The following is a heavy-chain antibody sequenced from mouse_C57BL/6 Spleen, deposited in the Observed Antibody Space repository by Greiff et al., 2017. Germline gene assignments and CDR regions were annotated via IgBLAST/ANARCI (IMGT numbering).Heavy chain of an antibody. Sequence: EVKLMESGGDLVKPGGSLKLSCAASGFTFSSYGMSWVRQTPDKRLEWVATISSGGSYTYYPDSVKGRFTISRDNAKNTLYLQMSSLKSEDTAMYYCARRFYYYGSSYDYFDYWGQGTTLTVSS. CDR3: ARRFYYYGSSYDYFDY. CDR1: GFTFSSYG. CDR2: ISSGGSYT. V-gene: IGHV5-6*02. D-gene: IGHD1-1*01. J-gene: IGHJ2*01.